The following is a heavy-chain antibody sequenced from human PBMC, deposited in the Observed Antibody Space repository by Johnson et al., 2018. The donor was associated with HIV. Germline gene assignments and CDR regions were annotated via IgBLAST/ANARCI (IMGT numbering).Heavy chain of an antibody. CDR1: GFTVSSNY. CDR2: VYSGSTI. D-gene: IGHD1-26*01. J-gene: IGHJ3*02. CDR3: ARDQGLIVTDAFDI. Sequence: VQLVESGGGLVQPGGSLRRSCAAAGFTVSSNYMNCVRQAPGKGLERVAVVYSGSTIYYADSVKGRFTISRDNAKNALYRQMNSLIAEYTAVYYCARDQGLIVTDAFDIWGQGTMVTVSS. V-gene: IGHV3-66*01.